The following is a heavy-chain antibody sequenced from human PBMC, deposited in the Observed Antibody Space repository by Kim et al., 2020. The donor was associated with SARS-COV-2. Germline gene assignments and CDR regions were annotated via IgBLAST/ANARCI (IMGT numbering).Heavy chain of an antibody. CDR3: ARNLGGGDGGAN. J-gene: IGHJ4*02. CDR1: GFSVKAKW. Sequence: GGSLRLSCAASGFSVKAKWLSWVRQAPGKGLEWVAVIDNGGSTYYADSVMGRFTVSRDNSKNTLYLQMNSLRAEDTAVYFCARNLGGGDGGANWGQGTLVTVSP. V-gene: IGHV3-53*01. CDR2: IDNGGST. D-gene: IGHD2-21*02.